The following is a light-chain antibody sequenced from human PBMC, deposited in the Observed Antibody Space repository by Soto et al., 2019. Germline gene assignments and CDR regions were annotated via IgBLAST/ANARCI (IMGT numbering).Light chain of an antibody. V-gene: IGKV1-5*03. Sequence: DIQMTQSPSTLSASVGDRVTFTCRASQSISSWLAWYQQKPGKAPNLLIYKASSLESGVPSRFSGSGSGTEFTLTINSLQPDDFATYYCQQYNSYGTFGQGTKVEIK. CDR1: QSISSW. CDR2: KAS. J-gene: IGKJ1*01. CDR3: QQYNSYGT.